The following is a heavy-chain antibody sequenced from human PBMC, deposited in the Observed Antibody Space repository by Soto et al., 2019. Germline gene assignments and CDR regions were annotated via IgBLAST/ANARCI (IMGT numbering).Heavy chain of an antibody. J-gene: IGHJ5*02. CDR2: TYYRSKWYN. Sequence: QSPTLSLTCAISGDSVSSNSAAWNWIRQSPSRGLEWLGRTYYRSKWYNDYAVSVKSRITINPDTSKNQFSLQLNSVTPEDTAVYYCAREIGSYSNYGGGNWFDPWGQGTLVTVSS. V-gene: IGHV6-1*01. CDR3: AREIGSYSNYGGGNWFDP. D-gene: IGHD4-4*01. CDR1: GDSVSSNSAA.